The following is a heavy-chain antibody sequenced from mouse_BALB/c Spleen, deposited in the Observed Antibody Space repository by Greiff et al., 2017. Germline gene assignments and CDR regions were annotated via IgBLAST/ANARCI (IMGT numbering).Heavy chain of an antibody. V-gene: IGHV5-12-1*01. CDR3: ASVATYYGSTYNYFDY. CDR2: ISSGGGST. CDR1: GFAFSSYD. J-gene: IGHJ2*01. D-gene: IGHD1-1*01. Sequence: EVKVVESGGGLVKPGGSLKLSCAASGFAFSSYDMSWVRQTPEKRLEWVAYISSGGGSTYYPDTVKGRFTISRDNAKNTLYLQMSSLKSEDTAMYYCASVATYYGSTYNYFDYWGQGTTLTVSS.